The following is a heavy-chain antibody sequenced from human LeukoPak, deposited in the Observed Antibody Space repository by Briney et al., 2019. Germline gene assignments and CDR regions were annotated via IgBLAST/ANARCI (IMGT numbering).Heavy chain of an antibody. J-gene: IGHJ4*02. CDR2: ISYTGTYI. D-gene: IGHD1-26*01. V-gene: IGHV3-21*04. Sequence: TGGSLRLSCAASAFSHNAYNMNWVRQAPGKGLEWVSSISYTGTYIYYADSVKGRFTISRDNAQNSLYLQMNSLRAEDTAIYYCVRDRGTYRPIDYWGQGTLVTVSS. CDR1: AFSHNAYN. CDR3: VRDRGTYRPIDY.